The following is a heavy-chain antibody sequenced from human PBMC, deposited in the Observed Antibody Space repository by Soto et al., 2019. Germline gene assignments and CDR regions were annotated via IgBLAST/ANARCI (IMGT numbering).Heavy chain of an antibody. J-gene: IGHJ4*02. CDR3: ARVSCGGDCYIDY. CDR1: GGSISSSIYY. Sequence: SETLSHTCTVSGGSISSSIYYWGWIRQPPGKGLEWIGSIYYSGSTYYNPSLKSRVTISVDTSKNQFSLKLSSVTAADTAVYYCARVSCGGDCYIDYWGQGTLVTVS. CDR2: IYYSGST. V-gene: IGHV4-39*01. D-gene: IGHD2-21*02.